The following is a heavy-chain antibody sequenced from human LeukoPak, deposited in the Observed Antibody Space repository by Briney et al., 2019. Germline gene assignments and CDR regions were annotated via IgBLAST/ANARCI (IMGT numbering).Heavy chain of an antibody. CDR3: ARGTYYYDSSGYFFDY. D-gene: IGHD3-22*01. V-gene: IGHV1-69*05. CDR2: IIPIFGTA. CDR1: GGTFSSYA. Sequence: SVKVSCKASGGTFSSYAISWLRQAPGQGLEWMGRIIPIFGTANYAQKFQGRVTITTDESTSTAYMELSSLRSEDTAVYYCARGTYYYDSSGYFFDYWGQGTLVTVSS. J-gene: IGHJ4*02.